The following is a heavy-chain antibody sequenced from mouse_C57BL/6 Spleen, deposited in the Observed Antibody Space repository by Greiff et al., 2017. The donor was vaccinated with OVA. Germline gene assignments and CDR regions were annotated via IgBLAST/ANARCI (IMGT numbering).Heavy chain of an antibody. Sequence: EVKLVESGPELVKPGASVKMSCKASGYTFTDYNMHWVKQSHGKSLEWIGYINPNNGGTSYNQKFKGKATLTVNKSSSTAYMELRSLTSEDSAVYYCARDGYYPYYFDYWGQGTTLTVSS. V-gene: IGHV1-22*01. CDR1: GYTFTDYN. D-gene: IGHD2-3*01. CDR3: ARDGYYPYYFDY. J-gene: IGHJ2*01. CDR2: INPNNGGT.